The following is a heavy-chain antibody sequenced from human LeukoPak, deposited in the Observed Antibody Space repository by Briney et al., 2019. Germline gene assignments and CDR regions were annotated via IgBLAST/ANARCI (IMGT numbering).Heavy chain of an antibody. J-gene: IGHJ4*02. CDR3: ARAPYCSGGTGYSYGGWFDY. CDR1: GFPHSSYW. D-gene: IGHD2-15*01. Sequence: GGSLRLSCAASGFPHSSYWISWVRQAPGKGLEWVASIKQDGNERYYVDSVKGRFTISRDDAKNSLYLQMDSLRAEDTAVYCCARAPYCSGGTGYSYGGWFDYWGQGTLVAVSS. V-gene: IGHV3-7*01. CDR2: IKQDGNER.